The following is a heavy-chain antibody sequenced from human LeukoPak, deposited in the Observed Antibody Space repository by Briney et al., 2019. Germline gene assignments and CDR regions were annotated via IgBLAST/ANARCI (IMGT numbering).Heavy chain of an antibody. V-gene: IGHV4-4*09. CDR3: ARRNDYGDYSYFDY. J-gene: IGHJ4*02. CDR2: IYTSGST. Sequence: SETLSLTCTVSGGSISSYYWSWIRQPPGKGLEWIGYIYTSGSTNYNPSLKSRVTISVDTSKNQFSLKLSSVTAADTAVYYCARRNDYGDYSYFDYWGQGTLATVSS. CDR1: GGSISSYY. D-gene: IGHD4-17*01.